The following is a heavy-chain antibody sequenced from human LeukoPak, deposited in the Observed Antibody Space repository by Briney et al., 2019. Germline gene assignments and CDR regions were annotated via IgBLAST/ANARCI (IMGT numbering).Heavy chain of an antibody. V-gene: IGHV4-34*01. D-gene: IGHD2-2*01. J-gene: IGHJ6*02. CDR1: GGSFSGYY. Sequence: PSETLSLTCAVYGGSFSGYYWSWIRQPPGKGLEWIGEINHSGSTNYNPSLKSRVTISVDTSKNQFSLKLSSVTAADTAVYYCARAGECSSTSCYQGRDDYYYYGMDVWGQGTTVTVSS. CDR2: INHSGST. CDR3: ARAGECSSTSCYQGRDDYYYYGMDV.